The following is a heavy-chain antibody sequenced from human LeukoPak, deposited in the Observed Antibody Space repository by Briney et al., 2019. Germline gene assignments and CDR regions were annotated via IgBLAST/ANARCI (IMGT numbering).Heavy chain of an antibody. V-gene: IGHV3-23*01. CDR1: GITLNNYG. CDR3: AKRGVVIRVILAGFHKEAYYYDS. J-gene: IGHJ4*02. Sequence: GGSLRLSCAVSGITLNNYGMTWVRQAPGKGREWVAGICDTGGRTNYTDSVRGRYTISRDIPKNTLYLKMNSLRAEDTAVYFCAKRGVVIRVILAGFHKEAYYYDSWGQGALVTVSS. D-gene: IGHD2-21*01. CDR2: ICDTGGRT.